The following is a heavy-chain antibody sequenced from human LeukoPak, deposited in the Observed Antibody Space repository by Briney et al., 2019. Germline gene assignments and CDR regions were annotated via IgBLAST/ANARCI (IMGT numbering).Heavy chain of an antibody. D-gene: IGHD1-1*01. CDR2: IKQGGSET. J-gene: IGHJ5*02. CDR3: ARDGPFSSPTSGWFYP. CDR1: GFTFTSYW. V-gene: IGHV3-7*03. Sequence: PGGSLRLSCAASGFTFTSYWMSWVRQVPGKGLEWVANIKQGGSETHYVDSVKGRFTISRDNAKNSLFLQMNSLTAEDTAVYSCARDGPFSSPTSGWFYPWGQGTLVTVSS.